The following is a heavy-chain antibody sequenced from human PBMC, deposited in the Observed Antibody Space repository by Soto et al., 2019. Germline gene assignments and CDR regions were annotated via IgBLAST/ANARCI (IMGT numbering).Heavy chain of an antibody. D-gene: IGHD3-16*02. CDR1: GGSISSSSYY. CDR2: IYHSGST. CDR3: ARSGRIVGHRYYYMDV. J-gene: IGHJ6*03. Sequence: SETLSLTCTVSGGSISSSSYYWGWIRQPPGKGLEWIGSIYHSGSTNYNPSLKSRVTISVDTSKNQFSLKLSSVTAADTAVYYCARSGRIVGHRYYYMDVWGKGTTVTVSS. V-gene: IGHV4-39*01.